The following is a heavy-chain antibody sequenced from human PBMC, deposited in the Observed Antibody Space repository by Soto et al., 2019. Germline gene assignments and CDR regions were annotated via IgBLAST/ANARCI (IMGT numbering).Heavy chain of an antibody. CDR2: IYYSGST. J-gene: IGHJ4*02. Sequence: SETLSLTCNYSGGSISSSRYYWGWIRQPPGKGLEWIGSIYYSGSTNYNPSLKSRVTISVDTSKNQFSLKLSSVTAADTAVYYCARDQFLESRGTHYFDYWGQGTLVTVSS. CDR3: ARDQFLESRGTHYFDY. CDR1: GGSISSSRYY. V-gene: IGHV4-39*07. D-gene: IGHD3-3*01.